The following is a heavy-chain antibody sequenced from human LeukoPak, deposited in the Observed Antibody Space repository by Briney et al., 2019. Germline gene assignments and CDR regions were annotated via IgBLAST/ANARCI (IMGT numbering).Heavy chain of an antibody. CDR2: INHSGST. V-gene: IGHV4-34*01. Sequence: SETLSLTCAVYGGSFSGYHWSWIRQPPGKGLEWIGEINHSGSTNYNPSLKSRVTISVDTSKNQFSLKLSSVTAADTAVYYCARAYSNYNYWGQGTLVTVSS. J-gene: IGHJ4*02. CDR1: GGSFSGYH. D-gene: IGHD4-11*01. CDR3: ARAYSNYNY.